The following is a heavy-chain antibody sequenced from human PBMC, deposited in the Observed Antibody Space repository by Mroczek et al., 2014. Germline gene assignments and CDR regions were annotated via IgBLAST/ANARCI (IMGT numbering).Heavy chain of an antibody. CDR1: GYSFTSYW. CDR2: IYPGDSDT. D-gene: IGHD5-18*01. CDR3: ARPREIQLWNGAFDI. Sequence: VQLQQSGAEVKKPGESLKISCKGSGYSFTSYWIGWVRQMPGKGLEWMGIIYPGDSDTRYSPSFQGQVTISADKSISTAYLQWSSLKASDTAMYYCARPREIQLWNGAFDIWGQGTMVTVSS. J-gene: IGHJ3*02. V-gene: IGHV5-51*03.